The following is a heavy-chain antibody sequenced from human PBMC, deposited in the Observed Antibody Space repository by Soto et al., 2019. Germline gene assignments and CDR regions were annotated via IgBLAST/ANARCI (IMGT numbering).Heavy chain of an antibody. V-gene: IGHV1-18*01. Sequence: QVQLVQSGAEVKKPGASVKVSCKASGYTFTSYGISWVRQAPGQGLEWMGWISAYNGNTNYAQKLQGRVTMTTDTPTSPAHMELRSLRSYDTAVYYCSRDKGDGSGSSYGYWGQGTLVTVSS. D-gene: IGHD3-10*01. CDR2: ISAYNGNT. CDR3: SRDKGDGSGSSYGY. J-gene: IGHJ4*02. CDR1: GYTFTSYG.